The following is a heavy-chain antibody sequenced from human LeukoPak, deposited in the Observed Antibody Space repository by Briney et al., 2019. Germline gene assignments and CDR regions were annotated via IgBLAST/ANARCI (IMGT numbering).Heavy chain of an antibody. D-gene: IGHD4-11*01. CDR1: GYTFSSSG. CDR2: ISAYNGNT. J-gene: IGHJ4*02. V-gene: IGHV1-18*01. Sequence: ASVKVSCKASGYTFSSSGINWVRLAPGQGLEWMGWISAYNGNTNYAQKLQGRVTMTTDTSTSTAYMELRSLRSDDTAVYYCAREHYSNYLFDYWGQGTLVTVSS. CDR3: AREHYSNYLFDY.